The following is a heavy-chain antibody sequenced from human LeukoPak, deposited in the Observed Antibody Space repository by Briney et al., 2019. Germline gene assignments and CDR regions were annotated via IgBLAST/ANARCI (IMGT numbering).Heavy chain of an antibody. J-gene: IGHJ6*02. CDR3: AWATLLWFGEKDYYGMDV. CDR2: ISSSSSYI. D-gene: IGHD3-10*01. Sequence: GGSLRLSCAASGFTFSSYSMNWVRQAPGKGLEWVSSISSSSSYIYYADSVKGRFTISRDNAKNSLYLQMNSLRAEDTAVYYCAWATLLWFGEKDYYGMDVWGQGTTVTVSS. CDR1: GFTFSSYS. V-gene: IGHV3-21*01.